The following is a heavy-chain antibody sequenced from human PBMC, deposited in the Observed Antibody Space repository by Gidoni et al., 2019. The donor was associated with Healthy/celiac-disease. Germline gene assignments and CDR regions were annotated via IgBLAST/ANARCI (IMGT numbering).Heavy chain of an antibody. CDR1: GFTFSSHY. J-gene: IGHJ4*02. CDR3: ARPGDY. V-gene: IGHV3-66*04. CDR2: IFSGGST. Sequence: EVQLVESGGGLVPPGGSLRLSCAASGFTFSSHYMSWVRQAPGKGLEWVSVIFSGGSTYYADSVKGRFTISRDNSKNTLYLQMNSLRAEDTAVYYCARPGDYWGQGTLVTVSS.